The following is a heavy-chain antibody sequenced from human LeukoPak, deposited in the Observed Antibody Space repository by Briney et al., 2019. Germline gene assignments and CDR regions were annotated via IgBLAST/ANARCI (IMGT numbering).Heavy chain of an antibody. CDR3: ARTTAVAGLDY. CDR2: ISSSSSTI. J-gene: IGHJ4*02. CDR1: GFTFSSYS. V-gene: IGHV3-48*01. D-gene: IGHD6-19*01. Sequence: GGSLRLSCAASGFTFSSYSMNWVRQAPGKGLGWVSYISSSSSTIYYADSVKGRFTISRDNAKNSLYLQMNSLRAEDTAVYYCARTTAVAGLDYWGQGTLVTVSS.